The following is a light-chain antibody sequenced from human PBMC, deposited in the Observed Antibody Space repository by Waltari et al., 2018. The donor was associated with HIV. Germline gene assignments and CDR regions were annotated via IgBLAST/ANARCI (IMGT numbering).Light chain of an antibody. J-gene: IGLJ3*02. CDR2: GRT. Sequence: SSELTQDPAVSVALGQTVRITCQGDSLRSYYASWYQQKPGQAPVLVIFGRTNRPSGIPDRFSGSSSRNTDSLTITGAQAEDEADYYCNSRDSSGNHWVFGGGTKLTVL. V-gene: IGLV3-19*01. CDR3: NSRDSSGNHWV. CDR1: SLRSYY.